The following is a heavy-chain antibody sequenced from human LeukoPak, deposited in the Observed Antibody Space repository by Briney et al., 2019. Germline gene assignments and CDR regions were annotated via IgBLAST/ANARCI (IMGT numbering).Heavy chain of an antibody. V-gene: IGHV3-7*01. Sequence: GGSLRLSCAASGFTFSGYWMSWVRQAPGKGLEWVANIKQDGSEKYYVDSVKGRFTISRDNAKNSLYLQMNSLRAEDTAVYYCASPAAVNCGGDCADAFDIWGQGTMVTVSS. D-gene: IGHD2-21*02. CDR3: ASPAAVNCGGDCADAFDI. CDR2: IKQDGSEK. CDR1: GFTFSGYW. J-gene: IGHJ3*02.